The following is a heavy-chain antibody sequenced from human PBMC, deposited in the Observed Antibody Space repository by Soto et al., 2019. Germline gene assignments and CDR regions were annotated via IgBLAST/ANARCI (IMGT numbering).Heavy chain of an antibody. CDR1: GFTFDDYA. D-gene: IGHD3-22*01. J-gene: IGHJ3*02. CDR2: ISWDGGST. V-gene: IGHV3-43D*04. CDR3: AKDIRDYYDSSGSFDAFDI. Sequence: LRLSCAASGFTFDDYAMHWVRQAPGKGLEWVSLISWDGGSTYYADSVKGRFTISRDNSKNSLYLQMNSLRAEDTALYYCAKDIRDYYDSSGSFDAFDIWGQGTMVTVSS.